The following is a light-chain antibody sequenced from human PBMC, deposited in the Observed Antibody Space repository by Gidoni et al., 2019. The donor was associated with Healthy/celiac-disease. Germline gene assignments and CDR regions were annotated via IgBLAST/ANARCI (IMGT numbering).Light chain of an antibody. CDR2: LGS. Sequence: DIVMTQSPLSLPVTPGEPASISCRSSQSLLHSNGYNYLDWYLQKPGQSPQLLIYLGSNRVSGVPDRFSGSGSGTDFTLKISRVEAEDVGVYYCMQALQTSITFGQETRLEIK. V-gene: IGKV2-28*01. CDR3: MQALQTSIT. CDR1: QSLLHSNGYNY. J-gene: IGKJ5*01.